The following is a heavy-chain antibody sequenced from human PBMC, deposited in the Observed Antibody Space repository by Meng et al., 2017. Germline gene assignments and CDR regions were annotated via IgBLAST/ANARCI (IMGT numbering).Heavy chain of an antibody. D-gene: IGHD1-26*01. CDR2: AYYRSKWYH. J-gene: IGHJ4*02. Sequence: QIHWQQAGPGLGKPSQTLSRIWAISGDSVSSNSAAWNWIRQSPSRGLEWLGRAYYRSKWYHDYAESVKSRISIDPDTSKNQFSLQLRSVTPEDSAVYYCARGSYSFDSWGQRTLVTVSS. CDR3: ARGSYSFDS. V-gene: IGHV6-1*02. CDR1: GDSVSSNSAA.